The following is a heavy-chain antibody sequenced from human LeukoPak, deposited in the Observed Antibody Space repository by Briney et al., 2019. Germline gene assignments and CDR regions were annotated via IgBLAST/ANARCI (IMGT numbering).Heavy chain of an antibody. CDR1: GGSFSGYY. Sequence: PSETLSLTCAVYGGSFSGYYWSWIRQPPGKGLEWIGEINHSGSTNYNPSLKSRVTISVDTSKNQFSLKLSSVTAADTAVYYCARGGGRAARGRGRRYFDYWGQGTLVTVSS. CDR3: ARGGGRAARGRGRRYFDY. D-gene: IGHD6-6*01. CDR2: INHSGST. V-gene: IGHV4-34*01. J-gene: IGHJ4*02.